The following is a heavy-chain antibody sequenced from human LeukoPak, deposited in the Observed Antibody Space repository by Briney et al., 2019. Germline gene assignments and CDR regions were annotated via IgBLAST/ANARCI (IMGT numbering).Heavy chain of an antibody. Sequence: ASVKVSCKASGYTFTSYYMHWVRQAPGQGLEWMGIINPSGGSTSYTQKFQGRVTMTRDTSTSTVYMELSSLRSEDTAVYYCARSIGVGALDYWGQGTLVTVSS. J-gene: IGHJ4*02. V-gene: IGHV1-46*01. D-gene: IGHD1-26*01. CDR2: INPSGGST. CDR1: GYTFTSYY. CDR3: ARSIGVGALDY.